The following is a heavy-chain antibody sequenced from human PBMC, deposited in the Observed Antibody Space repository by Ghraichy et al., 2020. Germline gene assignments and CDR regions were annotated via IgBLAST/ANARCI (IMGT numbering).Heavy chain of an antibody. Sequence: GGSLRLSCAASGFTFSSYSMNWVRQAPGKGLEWVSYISSSSTIYYADSVKGRFTISRDNAKNSLYLQMNSLRDEDTAVYYCARNPDDILTGYYGHFDYWGQGTLVTVSS. J-gene: IGHJ4*02. CDR1: GFTFSSYS. V-gene: IGHV3-48*02. CDR2: ISSSSTI. D-gene: IGHD3-9*01. CDR3: ARNPDDILTGYYGHFDY.